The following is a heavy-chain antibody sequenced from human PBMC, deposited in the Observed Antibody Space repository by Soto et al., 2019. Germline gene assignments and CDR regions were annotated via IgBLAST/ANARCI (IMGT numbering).Heavy chain of an antibody. V-gene: IGHV4-4*02. CDR3: ARDRHSTYNHHYGMDV. CDR1: GGSISSSNW. D-gene: IGHD1-1*01. J-gene: IGHJ6*02. CDR2: IYHSGST. Sequence: TSETLSLTCAVSGGSISSSNWWSWVRQPPGKGLEWIGEIYHSGSTNYNPSLKSRVTISVDKSKNQFSLKLSSVTAADTAVYYCARDRHSTYNHHYGMDVWGQGTTVTVSS.